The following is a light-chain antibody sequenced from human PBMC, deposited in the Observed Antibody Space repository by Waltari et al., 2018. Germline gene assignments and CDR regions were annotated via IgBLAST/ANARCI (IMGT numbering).Light chain of an antibody. CDR2: GAS. J-gene: IGKJ4*01. CDR1: QSVSSD. Sequence: ETVMTQSPPTLSVSPGERATPPCRASQSVSSDLAWYQQKPGQAPRLLIYGASTRATGIPGRFSGSGSGTEFTLTISSLQSEDFAVYYCQQYNNWPLTFGGGTKVEI. CDR3: QQYNNWPLT. V-gene: IGKV3-15*01.